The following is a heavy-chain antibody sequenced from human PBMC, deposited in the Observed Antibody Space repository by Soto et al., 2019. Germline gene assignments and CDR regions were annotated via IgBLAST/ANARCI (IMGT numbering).Heavy chain of an antibody. Sequence: GESLKISCKGSGYSFSTHWVGWVRQMPGKGLEWMGIIYPGDSDARYSPSFKGQVTISVDESTTTAFLQWSSLKASDTAMYFCARSQFDYVWGTSGYFDHWGQGTQVTVSS. D-gene: IGHD3-16*01. V-gene: IGHV5-51*01. CDR3: ARSQFDYVWGTSGYFDH. CDR2: IYPGDSDA. J-gene: IGHJ4*02. CDR1: GYSFSTHW.